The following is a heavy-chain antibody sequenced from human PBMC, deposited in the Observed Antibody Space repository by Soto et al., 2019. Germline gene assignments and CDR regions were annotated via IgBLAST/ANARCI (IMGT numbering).Heavy chain of an antibody. V-gene: IGHV3-48*01. Sequence: PGGSLRLSCVASGFTFSLYNMNWVRQAPGKGLEWVSYIGSSSSTIYYADSVKGRFTISRDNAKNSLYLQMNSLRAEDTAVYYCARDDAKWLYYYFGMDVWGQGTTVTVSS. J-gene: IGHJ6*02. CDR3: ARDDAKWLYYYFGMDV. CDR1: GFTFSLYN. D-gene: IGHD5-12*01. CDR2: IGSSSSTI.